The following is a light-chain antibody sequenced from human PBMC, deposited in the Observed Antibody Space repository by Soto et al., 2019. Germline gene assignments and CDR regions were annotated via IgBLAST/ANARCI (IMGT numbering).Light chain of an antibody. CDR2: GAS. J-gene: IGKJ2*01. Sequence: EIVLTKSPGTLSLSPGDRATLSCRASQSVSSSDLAWYQQKPGQAPRLLIYGASTRATGIPDRFSGSGSGTDFTLTISKVEPEDFAGYYCQQYGGSPLYTFGQGTKLEIK. CDR1: QSVSSSD. V-gene: IGKV3-20*01. CDR3: QQYGGSPLYT.